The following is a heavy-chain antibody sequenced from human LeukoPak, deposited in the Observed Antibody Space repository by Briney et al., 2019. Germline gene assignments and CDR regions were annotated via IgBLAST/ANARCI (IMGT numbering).Heavy chain of an antibody. Sequence: SETLSLTCTVSGGSISSSSYYWGWIRQPPGKGLEWIGSIYYSGSTYYNPSLKSRVTISVDTSKNQFSLKLSSVTAADTAVYYCARIDVGSGSYYHYYYYMDVWGKGTTVTVSS. CDR1: GGSISSSSYY. D-gene: IGHD3-10*01. J-gene: IGHJ6*03. CDR2: IYYSGST. CDR3: ARIDVGSGSYYHYYYYMDV. V-gene: IGHV4-39*07.